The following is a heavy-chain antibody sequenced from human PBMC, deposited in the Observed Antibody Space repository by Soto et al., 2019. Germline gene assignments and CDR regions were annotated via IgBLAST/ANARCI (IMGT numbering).Heavy chain of an antibody. J-gene: IGHJ5*01. Sequence: SETLSLTCTLSGGSVRAPDWWNWVRQSPDKGLEGIAEVHISGHSNYNPSLRSRVSVSIDSSKNQFYLNLNSVTAADTAIYYCARVRQGCSANNCYFDPWGQGTRVT. CDR1: GGSVRAPDW. D-gene: IGHD1-1*01. CDR3: ARVRQGCSANNCYFDP. V-gene: IGHV4-4*02. CDR2: VHISGHS.